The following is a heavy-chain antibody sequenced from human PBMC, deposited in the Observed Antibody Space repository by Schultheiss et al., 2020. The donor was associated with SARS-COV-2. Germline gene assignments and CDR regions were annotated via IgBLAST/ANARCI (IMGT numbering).Heavy chain of an antibody. CDR1: GGSFSGYY. V-gene: IGHV4-34*01. CDR3: AKVKTATITGLDY. D-gene: IGHD5-24*01. CDR2: IYHSGST. J-gene: IGHJ4*02. Sequence: SQTLSLTCAVYGGSFSGYYWGWIRQPPGKGLEWIGSIYHSGSTYYNPSLKSRVTISVDTSKNQFSLKLSSVTAADTAVYYCAKVKTATITGLDYWGQGTLVTVSS.